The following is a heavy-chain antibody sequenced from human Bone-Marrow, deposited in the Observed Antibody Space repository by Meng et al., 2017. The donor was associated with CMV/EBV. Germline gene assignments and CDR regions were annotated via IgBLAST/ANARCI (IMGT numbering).Heavy chain of an antibody. CDR2: INPKSGGT. J-gene: IGHJ3*02. D-gene: IGHD6-19*01. CDR1: GYTFSGYY. Sequence: ALVKVSCKASGYTFSGYYMHLVRQAPGQGLEWMGWINPKSGGTNYAQKFQGRVTMTRDTSISTAYLQWSSLKASDTAMYYCARRVAGPRNDAFDIWGQGTMVTVSS. CDR3: ARRVAGPRNDAFDI. V-gene: IGHV1-2*02.